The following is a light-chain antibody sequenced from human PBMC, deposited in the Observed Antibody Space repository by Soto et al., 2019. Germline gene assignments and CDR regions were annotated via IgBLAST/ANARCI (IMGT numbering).Light chain of an antibody. CDR2: GVT. J-gene: IGLJ2*01. CDR1: GSDIGAYNF. V-gene: IGLV2-8*01. Sequence: QSALAQPPSASGSPGQSVTISCTGSGSDIGAYNFVSWYQQHPGKAPKLMIFGVTERPSGVPDRFSGSKSGTSASLAISGLRSEDEADYYCAAWDDSLSGVVFGGGTKLTVL. CDR3: AAWDDSLSGVV.